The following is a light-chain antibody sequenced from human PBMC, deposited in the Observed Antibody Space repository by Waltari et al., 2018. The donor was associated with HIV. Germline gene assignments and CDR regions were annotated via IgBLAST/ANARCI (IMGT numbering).Light chain of an antibody. V-gene: IGKV1-16*02. CDR3: QQYNTYPLT. CDR1: QDINNY. J-gene: IGKJ4*01. Sequence: DIQMTQSPSSLSASIGDRVTITCRTSQDINNYLAWFQQRQGKAPKSLIYGASSLQSGVPSKFSGSGSGTHFTLTISSLQPEDSATYYCQQYNTYPLTFGGGTYVDI. CDR2: GAS.